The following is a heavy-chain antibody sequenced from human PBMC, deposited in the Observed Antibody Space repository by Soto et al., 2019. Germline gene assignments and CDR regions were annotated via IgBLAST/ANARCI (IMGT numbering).Heavy chain of an antibody. Sequence: AAVTLSCPSSGYTFTSYGISWLRQAPGQGLEWMGWISAYNGNTNYAQKLQGRVTITTDTSTSTAYMELSSLRSEDTAVYYCPSGYWGYTCIWYYFDYCGERTQVTV. CDR1: GYTFTSYG. J-gene: IGHJ4*02. CDR2: ISAYNGNT. CDR3: PSGYWGYTCIWYYFDY. D-gene: IGHD2-8*02. V-gene: IGHV1-18*04.